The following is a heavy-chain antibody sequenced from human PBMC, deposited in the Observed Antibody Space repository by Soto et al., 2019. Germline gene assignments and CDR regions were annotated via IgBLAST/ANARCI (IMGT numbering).Heavy chain of an antibody. V-gene: IGHV4-34*01. J-gene: IGHJ6*02. CDR2: INHSGST. D-gene: IGHD1-20*01. CDR3: ARAKLYNWNPSTPLYYYYGMDV. Sequence: PSETLSLTCAVYGGSFSGYYWSWIRQPPGKGLEWIGEINHSGSTNYNPSLKSRVTISVDTSKNQFSLKLSSVTAADTAVYYCARAKLYNWNPSTPLYYYYGMDVWGQGTTVTVSS. CDR1: GGSFSGYY.